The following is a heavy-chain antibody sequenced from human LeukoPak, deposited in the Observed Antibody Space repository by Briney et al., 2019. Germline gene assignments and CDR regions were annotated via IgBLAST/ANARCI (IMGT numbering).Heavy chain of an antibody. CDR1: GLNLNDPI. J-gene: IGHJ3*02. V-gene: IGHV3-72*01. D-gene: IGHD2-21*01. CDR2: SRRKSMSYTT. Sequence: PGGTLSLSCTAHGLNLNDPIIERVRQAPGKGLEWDSRSRRKSMSYTTEYAASVKGRFTLSRDDSQNSLYLQMNSLETEDTAVYFCTRDGGQSGDTAFDIWGQGTMVTVSS. CDR3: TRDGGQSGDTAFDI.